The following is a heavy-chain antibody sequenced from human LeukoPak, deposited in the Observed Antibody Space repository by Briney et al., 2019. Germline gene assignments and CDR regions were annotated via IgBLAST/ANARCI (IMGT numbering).Heavy chain of an antibody. CDR1: GFTFSNFW. V-gene: IGHV3-7*04. CDR2: IHPEGNEK. CDR3: ARGDDFSGDH. D-gene: IGHD1-1*01. J-gene: IGHJ4*02. Sequence: PGGSLRLSCAVSGFTFSNFWMSWVRQAPGRGLEWVANIHPEGNEKYHVESVEGRFTISRDNAKNLLFLQMNGLRVEDTAVYYCARGDDFSGDHWGQGTLVTVSS.